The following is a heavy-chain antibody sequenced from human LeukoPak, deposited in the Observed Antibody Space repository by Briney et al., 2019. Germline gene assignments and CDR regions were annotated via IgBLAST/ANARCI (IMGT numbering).Heavy chain of an antibody. CDR2: ISGDGGSP. CDR1: GFTFHDCA. V-gene: IGHV3-43*02. Sequence: QPGGSLRLSCAASGFTFHDCAMHGVRQAPGKGLEWVSLISGDGGSPYYADSVKGRFTISRDNSKNSLYLQMNSLRTEDTAFYYCAKDLRESTLWSGESQYYFDYWGQGTLVTVSS. J-gene: IGHJ4*02. D-gene: IGHD3-10*01. CDR3: AKDLRESTLWSGESQYYFDY.